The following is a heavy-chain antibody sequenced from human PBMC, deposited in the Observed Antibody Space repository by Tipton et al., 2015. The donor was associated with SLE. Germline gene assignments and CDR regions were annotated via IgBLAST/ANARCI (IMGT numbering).Heavy chain of an antibody. J-gene: IGHJ3*02. CDR2: IYYSGST. V-gene: IGHV4-59*08. Sequence: TLSLTCTVSGGSISSYYWSWIRQPPGKGLEWIGYIYYSGSTNYNPSLKSRVTISVDTSKNQFSLKVNSVTAADTAVYYCARGPGTVEAFDIWGQGTMVTVSS. D-gene: IGHD7-27*01. CDR3: ARGPGTVEAFDI. CDR1: GGSISSYY.